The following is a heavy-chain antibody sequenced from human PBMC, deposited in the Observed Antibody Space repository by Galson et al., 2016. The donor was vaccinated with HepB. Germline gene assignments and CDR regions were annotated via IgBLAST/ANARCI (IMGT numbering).Heavy chain of an antibody. D-gene: IGHD3/OR15-3a*01. J-gene: IGHJ4*02. CDR1: GISVTTFEVG. Sequence: PALVKPTQTLTLTCSVSGISVTTFEVGVGWIRQSPGKAPEWLAIIYWDDTHRKRTSLKQRLTITRGTSKNQVVLTMINMDPEDTATYYCAHRGRTRYFDTWGQGTLVTVSS. CDR3: AHRGRTRYFDT. V-gene: IGHV2-5*02. CDR2: IYWDDTH.